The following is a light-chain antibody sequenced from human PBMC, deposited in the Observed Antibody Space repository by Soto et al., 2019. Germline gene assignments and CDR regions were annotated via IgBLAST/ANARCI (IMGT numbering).Light chain of an antibody. V-gene: IGKV1-9*01. CDR1: QGISSY. J-gene: IGKJ5*01. CDR3: QQLNSYPT. Sequence: DIQLTQSPSFLSASVGDRVTITCRASQGISSYLAWYQQKPGKAPKLLIYAASTLQSEVPSRFSGSGSGTEFTLTVCSLQPGDFATYYCQQLNSYPTFGQGTRLEIK. CDR2: AAS.